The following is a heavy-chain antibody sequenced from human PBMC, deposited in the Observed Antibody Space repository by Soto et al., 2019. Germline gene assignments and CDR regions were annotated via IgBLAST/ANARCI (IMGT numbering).Heavy chain of an antibody. D-gene: IGHD3-10*01. CDR3: AQGLRDYGLGRERANYFDP. CDR1: GFSLSTTGGG. J-gene: IGHJ5*02. CDR2: IYWDDGK. Sequence: QITLKESGPPLVRPTQTLTLTCTFSGFSLSTTGGGVGWIRQPPGKALEWLALIYWDDGKRYSPTLKSRLTITKDTSKNEVMLTMTTMDPVDTATYYCAQGLRDYGLGRERANYFDPWGLGSLVTVSS. V-gene: IGHV2-5*02.